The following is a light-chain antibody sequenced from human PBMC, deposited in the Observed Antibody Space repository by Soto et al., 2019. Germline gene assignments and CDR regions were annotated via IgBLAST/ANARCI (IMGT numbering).Light chain of an antibody. CDR1: QRIYSW. Sequence: DIQMTQSPSTLSASVGDRVTITCRASQRIYSWLAWYQQKPGKAPKLLIYDASSLQSGVPSRFSGSGSGTEFTLTISSLQPGDYATYYCQHYNSYPWTFGQGTKVDI. CDR2: DAS. CDR3: QHYNSYPWT. V-gene: IGKV1-5*01. J-gene: IGKJ1*01.